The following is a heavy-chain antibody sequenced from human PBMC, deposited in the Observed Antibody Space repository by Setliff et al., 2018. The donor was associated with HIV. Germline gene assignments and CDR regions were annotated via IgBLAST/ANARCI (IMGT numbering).Heavy chain of an antibody. V-gene: IGHV4-61*02. CDR1: GGSISSGSYY. Sequence: SETLSLTCTVSGGSISSGSYYWSWTRQPAGKELEWIGRIYTSGSTNYNPSLKSRVTISVDTSKNQFSLQLSSVTAADTAVYYCARDLRFWSGYFDYWGQGIPVTVSS. CDR3: ARDLRFWSGYFDY. D-gene: IGHD3-3*01. CDR2: IYTSGST. J-gene: IGHJ5*01.